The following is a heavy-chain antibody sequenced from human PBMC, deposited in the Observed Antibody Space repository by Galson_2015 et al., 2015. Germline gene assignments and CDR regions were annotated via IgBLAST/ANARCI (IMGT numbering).Heavy chain of an antibody. D-gene: IGHD1-14*01. CDR2: IYTSGTT. CDR1: GFTVSSNY. V-gene: IGHV3-53*01. J-gene: IGHJ3*02. Sequence: SLRLSCAASGFTVSSNYMNWVRQAPGKGLEWVSVIYTSGTTYYADSVEGRFTISRDNSKNTLYLQMNSLRADDTAVYYCARDSPPEDAFDIRGQGTMVTVSS. CDR3: ARDSPPEDAFDI.